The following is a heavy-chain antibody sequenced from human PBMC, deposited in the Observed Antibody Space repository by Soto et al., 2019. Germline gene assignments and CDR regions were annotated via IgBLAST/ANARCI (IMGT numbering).Heavy chain of an antibody. J-gene: IGHJ6*02. Sequence: QVQLVESGGGVVPPGRSLKLSCIASGFAFGSHGMHWVRQVSGKGLEWVAVISHDGQNQYYRESVKGRLSISRDNSKNSLFLEVHRLRVEATAVYYCARERADIVVAPVATSGMDVWGQGTAVTVSS. CDR3: ARERADIVVAPVATSGMDV. CDR2: ISHDGQNQ. V-gene: IGHV3-30*03. D-gene: IGHD2-2*01. CDR1: GFAFGSHG.